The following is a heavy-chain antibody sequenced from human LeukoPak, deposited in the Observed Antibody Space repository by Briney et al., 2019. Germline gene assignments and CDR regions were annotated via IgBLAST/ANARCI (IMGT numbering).Heavy chain of an antibody. D-gene: IGHD3-22*01. CDR2: TIPIFGTA. J-gene: IGHJ1*01. CDR1: GGTFSSYA. Sequence: SVKVSCKASGGTFSSYAISWVRQAPGQGLEWMGRTIPIFGTANYAQKFQGRVTITTDESTSTAYMELSSLRSEDTAVYYCARDWNYESSGYYYDESAEYFQHWGQGTLVTVSS. V-gene: IGHV1-69*05. CDR3: ARDWNYESSGYYYDESAEYFQH.